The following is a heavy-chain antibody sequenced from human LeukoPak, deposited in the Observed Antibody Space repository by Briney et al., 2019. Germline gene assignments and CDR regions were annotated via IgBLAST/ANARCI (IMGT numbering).Heavy chain of an antibody. V-gene: IGHV1-18*01. CDR2: ISAYNGNT. CDR1: GYTFTCYG. Sequence: ASVKVSCKASGYTFTCYGISWVRQAPGQGLEWMGWISAYNGNTNYAQKFQGRVTMTRDTSTSTVYMELSSLRSEDTAVYYCARGGRRGGGSGWYYFDYWGQGTLVTVSS. CDR3: ARGGRRGGGSGWYYFDY. J-gene: IGHJ4*02. D-gene: IGHD6-19*01.